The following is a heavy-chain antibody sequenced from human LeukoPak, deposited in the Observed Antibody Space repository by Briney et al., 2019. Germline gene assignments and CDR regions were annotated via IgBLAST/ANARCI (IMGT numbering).Heavy chain of an antibody. CDR1: GFTFDDYA. D-gene: IGHD3-10*01. Sequence: GGSLRLSCAASGFTFDDYAMHWVRQAPGKGLEWVSGISWNSGSIGYADSVKGRFTISRDNAKNSLYLQMNSLRAEDTALYYCAKDRIRSSDAFDIWGQGTMVTVSS. J-gene: IGHJ3*02. V-gene: IGHV3-9*01. CDR3: AKDRIRSSDAFDI. CDR2: ISWNSGSI.